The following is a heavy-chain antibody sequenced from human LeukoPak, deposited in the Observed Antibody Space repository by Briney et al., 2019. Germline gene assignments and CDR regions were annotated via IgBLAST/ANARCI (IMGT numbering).Heavy chain of an antibody. CDR1: GFTFSSYW. V-gene: IGHV3-7*03. J-gene: IGHJ4*02. CDR2: INHNGNVN. D-gene: IGHD5-24*01. CDR3: AKAFVEMATMIDY. Sequence: GGSLRLSRAASGFTFSSYWMNWARQAPGKGLEWVASINHNGNVNYYVDSVKGRFTISRDNAKNSLYLQMDSLRAEDTALYYCAKAFVEMATMIDYWGQGTLVTVSS.